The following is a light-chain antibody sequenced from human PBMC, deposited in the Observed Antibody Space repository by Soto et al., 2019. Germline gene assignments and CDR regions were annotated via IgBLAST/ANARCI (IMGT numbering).Light chain of an antibody. CDR3: CSYRSSSARDVI. V-gene: IGLV2-14*01. J-gene: IGLJ2*01. Sequence: QSALAQPASVSGSPGQSITISCAGTNRDVGGYNYVSWYQQYPGKATKLIIYEVTHRPSGVSNRFSGSRSGNTASLTISGLRAEDEADYYCCSYRSSSARDVIFGGGTKLTVL. CDR2: EVT. CDR1: NRDVGGYNY.